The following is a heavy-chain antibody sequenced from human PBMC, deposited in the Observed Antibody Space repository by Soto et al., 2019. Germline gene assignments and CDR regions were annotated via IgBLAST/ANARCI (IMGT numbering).Heavy chain of an antibody. CDR3: ARDGRIAAAGTHFDY. J-gene: IGHJ4*02. V-gene: IGHV3-33*01. CDR1: GFTFSSYG. CDR2: IWYDGSNK. Sequence: VGSLRLSCAASGFTFSSYGMHWVRQAPGKGLEWVAVIWYDGSNKYYADSVKGRFTISRDNSKNTLYLQMNSLRAEDTAVYYCARDGRIAAAGTHFDYWGQGTLVTVSS. D-gene: IGHD6-13*01.